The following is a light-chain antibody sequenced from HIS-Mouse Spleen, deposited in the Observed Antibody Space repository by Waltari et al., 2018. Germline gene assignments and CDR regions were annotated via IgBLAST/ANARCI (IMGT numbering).Light chain of an antibody. Sequence: SYELTQPPSVSVSPGQTASITCSGDNLGHKYACWYQQKPGQSPVLVIYQDSKRPSGIPERFSGSNSGNTATLTISGTQAMDEADYYCQAWDSSVVFGGGTKLTVL. CDR2: QDS. V-gene: IGLV3-1*01. J-gene: IGLJ2*01. CDR1: NLGHKY. CDR3: QAWDSSVV.